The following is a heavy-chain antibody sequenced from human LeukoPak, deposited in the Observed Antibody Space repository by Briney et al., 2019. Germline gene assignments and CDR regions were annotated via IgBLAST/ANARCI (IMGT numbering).Heavy chain of an antibody. CDR1: GFTVSSNY. CDR3: ARGMGGYGGYDY. Sequence: GGSLRLSCAASGFTVSSNYMSWVRQAPGKGLEWVSVIYSGGSSYYADSVKDRFTISRDNSKNTVYLQMNSLRVEDTAVYYCARGMGGYGGYDYWGQGTLVTVSS. J-gene: IGHJ4*02. V-gene: IGHV3-66*01. D-gene: IGHD5-12*01. CDR2: IYSGGSS.